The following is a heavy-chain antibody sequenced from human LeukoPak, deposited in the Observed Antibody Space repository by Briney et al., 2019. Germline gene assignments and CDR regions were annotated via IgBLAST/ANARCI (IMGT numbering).Heavy chain of an antibody. D-gene: IGHD3-22*01. CDR2: ISSGGNT. J-gene: IGHJ4*02. CDR1: GYIVRSNY. Sequence: PGGSLRLSCAASGYIVRSNYMSWVRQAPGKGLEWVSVISSGGNTYYADSVKGRFTISRDNSKNTVFLQMNSLRAEDTAVYYCAREVRGYYFDYWGQGTLVTVSS. CDR3: AREVRGYYFDY. V-gene: IGHV3-53*01.